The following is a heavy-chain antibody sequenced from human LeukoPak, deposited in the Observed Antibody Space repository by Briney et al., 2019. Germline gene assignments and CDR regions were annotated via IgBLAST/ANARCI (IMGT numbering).Heavy chain of an antibody. CDR1: EFTFSSDW. CDR2: IKQDGFER. Sequence: GGSLRLSCAASEFTFSSDWMTWVRQAPGKRLEWVANIKQDGFERHYVDSVRGRFTISRDNAKNSLYLQMNSLRAEDTAVYYCARDRGGYGSGNYFDYWGQGTLVTVSS. V-gene: IGHV3-7*01. D-gene: IGHD3-10*01. CDR3: ARDRGGYGSGNYFDY. J-gene: IGHJ4*02.